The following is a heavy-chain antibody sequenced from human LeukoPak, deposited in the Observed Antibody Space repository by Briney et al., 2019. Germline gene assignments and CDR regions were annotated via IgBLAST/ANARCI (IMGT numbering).Heavy chain of an antibody. CDR3: AGGRAGDAFDI. V-gene: IGHV1-8*03. J-gene: IGHJ3*02. Sequence: ASVKVSCKASGYTFTSYDINWVRQAPGQGLEWMGWMNPNSGNTGYAQKFQGRVTITRNTSISTAYMELSSLRSEDTAVYYCAGGRAGDAFDIWGQGTMVTVSS. CDR2: MNPNSGNT. D-gene: IGHD6-19*01. CDR1: GYTFTSYD.